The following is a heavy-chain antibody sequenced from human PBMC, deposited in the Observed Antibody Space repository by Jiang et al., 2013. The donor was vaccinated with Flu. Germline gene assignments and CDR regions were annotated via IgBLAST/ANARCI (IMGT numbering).Heavy chain of an antibody. J-gene: IGHJ3*02. CDR1: GGFISSSSYY. V-gene: IGHV4-39*01. CDR3: ARHKQVFGVVITSWAFDI. D-gene: IGHD3-3*01. Sequence: VKPSETLSLTCTVSGGFISSSSYYWGWIRQPPGEGLEWIGSLYYTGSTYYNPSLKSRVTISLDTSKNQFSLKLTSVTAADTAVYYCARHKQVFGVVITSWAFDIWGQGTMVTVSS. CDR2: LYYTGST.